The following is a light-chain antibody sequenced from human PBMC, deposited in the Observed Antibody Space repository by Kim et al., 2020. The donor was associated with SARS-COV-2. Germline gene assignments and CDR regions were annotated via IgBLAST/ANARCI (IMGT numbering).Light chain of an antibody. CDR3: QTWGTGIVV. CDR1: SGTSSDA. CDR2: LNSDGSH. J-gene: IGLJ2*01. V-gene: IGLV4-69*01. Sequence: AWVKLTCTLGSGTSSDAIAWHQQQPEKGPRYLMKLNSDGSHSKGDGIPDRFSGSSSGAERYLTISSLQSEDEADYYCQTWGTGIVVFGGGTQLTVL.